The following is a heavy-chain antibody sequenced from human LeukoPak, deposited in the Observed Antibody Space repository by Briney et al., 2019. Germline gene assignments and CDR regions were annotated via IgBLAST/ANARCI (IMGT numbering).Heavy chain of an antibody. CDR1: GHTFTVYY. Sequence: ASVKVSCKASGHTFTVYYIHWVRQAPGQGLEWMGWITLNSGDTKYAQKFQGRVTMTSDTSITTAYVELSRLKFDDTAMYYCAREGELGLNDWGQGTLVTVSS. J-gene: IGHJ4*02. CDR3: AREGELGLND. D-gene: IGHD7-27*01. CDR2: ITLNSGDT. V-gene: IGHV1-2*02.